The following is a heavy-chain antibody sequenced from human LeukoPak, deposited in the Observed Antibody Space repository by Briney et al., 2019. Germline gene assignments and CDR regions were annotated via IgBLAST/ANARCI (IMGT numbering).Heavy chain of an antibody. CDR1: GYSISSGYY. Sequence: SETLSLTCGVSGYSISSGYYWGWIRQPPGKGLEWIGTIYHNGGTFYNSSLKSRVTVSVDTPKSQFSLKVNSVTAADTAVYYCARHSGSTGLDYWGQGTLVTVSS. D-gene: IGHD1-26*01. CDR3: ARHSGSTGLDY. V-gene: IGHV4-38-2*01. CDR2: IYHNGGT. J-gene: IGHJ4*02.